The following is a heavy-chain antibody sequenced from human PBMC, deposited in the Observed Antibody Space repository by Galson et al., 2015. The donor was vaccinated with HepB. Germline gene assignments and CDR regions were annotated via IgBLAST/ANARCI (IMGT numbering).Heavy chain of an antibody. D-gene: IGHD1-26*01. V-gene: IGHV5-51*03. CDR1: GYSFTSYW. J-gene: IGHJ4*02. CDR3: ARGGGGGSYPNSELDY. Sequence: QSGAEVKRPGESLKISCKGSGYSFTSYWIGWGRQMPGKGLEWMGIIYPGDSDTRYSPSFQGQVSISADKSTSTAHLQWSSLKASDTAIYYCARGGGGGSYPNSELDYWGQGTLVTVSS. CDR2: IYPGDSDT.